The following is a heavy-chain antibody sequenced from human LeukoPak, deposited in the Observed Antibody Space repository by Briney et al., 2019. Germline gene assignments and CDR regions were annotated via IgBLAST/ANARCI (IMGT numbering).Heavy chain of an antibody. V-gene: IGHV4-34*01. CDR1: GGSFSGYY. CDR3: ASSRGYTSGLWYYYMDV. J-gene: IGHJ6*03. Sequence: SETLSFTCAVYGGSFSGYYWSWIRQPPGTGLEWIAEINNSGTTNYNPSLKGRVTISIDTSKNQFSLKLSSVTAADTAVYYCASSRGYTSGLWYYYMDVWGKGTTVTVSS. D-gene: IGHD6-25*01. CDR2: INNSGTT.